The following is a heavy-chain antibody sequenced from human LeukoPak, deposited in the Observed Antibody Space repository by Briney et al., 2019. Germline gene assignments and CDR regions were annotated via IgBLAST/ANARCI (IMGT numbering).Heavy chain of an antibody. CDR1: GYTFTTSW. V-gene: IGHV5-51*01. J-gene: IGHJ1*01. CDR2: IYPGDSDT. CDR3: ARLGYCSSGGCFSRGYFQD. D-gene: IGHD2-15*01. Sequence: GESLKISCKASGYTFTTSWIGWVRQMPGKGLEYMGIIYPGDSDTRYSPSFQGQVTISAYKSISTAYMQWNSLKASDTAMYYCARLGYCSSGGCFSRGYFQDWGQGTLVTVSS.